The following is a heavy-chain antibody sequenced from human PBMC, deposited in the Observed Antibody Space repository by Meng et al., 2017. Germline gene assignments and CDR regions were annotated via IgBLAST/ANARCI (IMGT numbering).Heavy chain of an antibody. V-gene: IGHV1-2*02. J-gene: IGHJ5*02. D-gene: IGHD6-19*01. Sequence: ASVKVSCKASGYTFTGYYMHWVRQAPGQGLEWMGWINPNSGGTNYAQKFQGRVTMTRDTSISTAYMELRSLGSDDAAVYYCARDRTEYSSGWSPGWFDPWGQGTLVTFSS. CDR2: INPNSGGT. CDR3: ARDRTEYSSGWSPGWFDP. CDR1: GYTFTGYY.